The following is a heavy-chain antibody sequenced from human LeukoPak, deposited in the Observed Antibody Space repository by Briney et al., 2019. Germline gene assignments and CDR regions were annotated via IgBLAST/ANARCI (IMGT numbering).Heavy chain of an antibody. CDR1: GFAFHSYE. J-gene: IGHJ2*01. V-gene: IGHV3-48*03. Sequence: GGSLRLSCAASGFAFHSYEMNWGRQAPGKGLEWVSYISSSGSTIYYAEFVKGRFTISRDNAKNSLDLQLNSLRGEDTAVYYCAKDVGLAAVRNWFFDLWGRGTLVTVSS. D-gene: IGHD6-13*01. CDR3: AKDVGLAAVRNWFFDL. CDR2: ISSSGSTI.